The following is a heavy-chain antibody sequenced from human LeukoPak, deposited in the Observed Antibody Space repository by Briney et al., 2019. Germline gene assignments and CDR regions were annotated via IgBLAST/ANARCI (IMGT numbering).Heavy chain of an antibody. CDR2: IKEDGSEK. J-gene: IGHJ4*02. V-gene: IGHV3-7*01. CDR1: GFTFSSYW. D-gene: IGHD3-10*01. CDR3: ARDPLWFGEAGDSY. Sequence: GGSLRLSCAASGFTFSSYWMNWVRQAPGEGLEWVAHIKEDGSEKYYVDSVKGRFTISRDNAENSLYLQMNSLRAEDTAVYYCARDPLWFGEAGDSYWGQGSLVTVSS.